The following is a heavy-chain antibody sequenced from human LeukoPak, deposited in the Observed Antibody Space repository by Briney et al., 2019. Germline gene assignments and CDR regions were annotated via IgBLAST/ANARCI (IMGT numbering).Heavy chain of an antibody. J-gene: IGHJ4*02. CDR2: ISAYNGNT. CDR3: ARVIRGDYPNY. D-gene: IGHD3-10*01. V-gene: IGHV1-18*01. Sequence: ASVKVSCKASGYTFTSYGISWVRQAPGQGLEWMGWISAYNGNTNYAQKLQGRVAMTTDTSTSTAYMELRSLRPDDTAVYYCARVIRGDYPNYWGQGTLVTVSS. CDR1: GYTFTSYG.